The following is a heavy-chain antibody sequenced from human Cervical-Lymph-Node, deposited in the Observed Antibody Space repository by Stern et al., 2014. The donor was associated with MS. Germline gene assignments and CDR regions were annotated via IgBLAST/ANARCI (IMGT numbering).Heavy chain of an antibody. Sequence: EQLVQAGGGLVKPGGSLTLSCAASGFNIVTYSMNWVRQAPGKGLEWFSFLSSSSSNIKYADAVKGRFTISRDNAKNSLFLQMSSLRVEDTAVYYCASTSGWFDSWGQGIQVTVSS. CDR1: GFNIVTYS. CDR3: ASTSGWFDS. CDR2: LSSSSSNI. J-gene: IGHJ5*01. V-gene: IGHV3-21*01.